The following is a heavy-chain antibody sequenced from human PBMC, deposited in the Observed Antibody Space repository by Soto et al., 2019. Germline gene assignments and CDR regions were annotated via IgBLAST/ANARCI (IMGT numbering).Heavy chain of an antibody. CDR2: INHSGST. CDR3: ARVGNWNDESAWFDP. CDR1: GGSFSGYY. Sequence: LSLTCAVYGGSFSGYYWSWIRQPPGKGLEWIGEINHSGSTNYNPSLKSRVTISVDTSKNQFSLKLSSVTAADTAVYYCARVGNWNDESAWFDPWGQGTLVTVSS. D-gene: IGHD1-20*01. V-gene: IGHV4-34*01. J-gene: IGHJ5*02.